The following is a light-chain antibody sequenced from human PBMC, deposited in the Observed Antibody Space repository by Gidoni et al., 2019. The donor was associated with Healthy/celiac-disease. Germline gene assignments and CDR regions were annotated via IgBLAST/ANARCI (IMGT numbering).Light chain of an antibody. V-gene: IGKV2-28*01. CDR1: QSLLHSNGYNY. J-gene: IGKJ4*01. Sequence: DIVMTQSPLSLPVTPGEPASISCRSSQSLLHSNGYNYLDLYLQKPGQSPQLLIYLGSNRASGVPDRFSGSGSGTDVTLKISRVEAEDVGVYYCMQALQTPKLTFGGGTKVEIK. CDR3: MQALQTPKLT. CDR2: LGS.